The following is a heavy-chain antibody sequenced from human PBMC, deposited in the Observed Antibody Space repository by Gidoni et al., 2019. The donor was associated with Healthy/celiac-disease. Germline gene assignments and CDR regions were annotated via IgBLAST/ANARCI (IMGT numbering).Heavy chain of an antibody. Sequence: EVQLLESGGGLVQPGGSLRLSCAASGFTFSSYAMSWVRQAPGKGLEWVSAISGSGGSTYYADSVKGRFTISRDNSKNTLYLQMNSLRAEDTAVYYCAALEMATITFDYWGQGTLVTVSS. J-gene: IGHJ4*02. CDR1: GFTFSSYA. V-gene: IGHV3-23*01. D-gene: IGHD5-12*01. CDR2: ISGSGGST. CDR3: AALEMATITFDY.